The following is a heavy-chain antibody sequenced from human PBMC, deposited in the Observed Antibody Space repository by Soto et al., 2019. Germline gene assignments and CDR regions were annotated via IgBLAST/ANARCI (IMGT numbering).Heavy chain of an antibody. CDR3: ARFRGLAQEMATSYDAFDI. Sequence: LXLTFTVASGSISIGGYYWSWIRQHPGKGLEWIGYIYYSGSTYYNPSLKSRVTISVHTSKNQFSLNLSSVTAADTAVYYCARFRGLAQEMATSYDAFDIWGQGTMVTVSS. CDR1: SGSISIGGYY. V-gene: IGHV4-31*03. CDR2: IYYSGST. J-gene: IGHJ3*02. D-gene: IGHD5-12*01.